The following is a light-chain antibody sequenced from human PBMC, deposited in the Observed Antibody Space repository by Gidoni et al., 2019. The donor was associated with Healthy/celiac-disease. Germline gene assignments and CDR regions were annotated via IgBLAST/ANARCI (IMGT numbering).Light chain of an antibody. CDR2: DAS. CDR3: QQRSNWRGT. CDR1: QSVSSY. J-gene: IGKJ1*01. V-gene: IGKV3-11*01. Sequence: IVLTQSPATLSLSPGARATLSCRASQSVSSYLAWYQQKPGQAPRLLIYDASNRATGIPARFSGSGSGTDFTLTISSLEPEDFAVYYCQQRSNWRGTFGQGTKVEIK.